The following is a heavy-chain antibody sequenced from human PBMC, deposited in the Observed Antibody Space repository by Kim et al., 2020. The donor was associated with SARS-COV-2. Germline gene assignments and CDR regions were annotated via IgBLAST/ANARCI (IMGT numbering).Heavy chain of an antibody. CDR2: INPSGGST. CDR1: GYTFTSYY. Sequence: ASVKVSCKASGYTFTSYYMHWVRQAPGQGLEWMGIINPSGGSTSYAQKFQGRVTMTRDTSTSTVYMELSSLRSEDTAVYYCARCNTVTHYYYYYGMDVWGQGTTVTVSS. J-gene: IGHJ6*02. D-gene: IGHD4-4*01. CDR3: ARCNTVTHYYYYYGMDV. V-gene: IGHV1-46*01.